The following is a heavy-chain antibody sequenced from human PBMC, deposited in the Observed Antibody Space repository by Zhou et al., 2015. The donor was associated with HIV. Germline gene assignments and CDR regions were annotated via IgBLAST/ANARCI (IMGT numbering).Heavy chain of an antibody. J-gene: IGHJ4*02. CDR3: ARGKGWLQPFDY. CDR1: GYSFTTFH. Sequence: QVQLVQSGAEVKKPGASVKISCKASGYSFTTFHMLWVRQAPGQGLKWMGEINPRNEKTNYAQDFQGRVTISTDTSISTAYMVLSSLKSEDTAVYYCARGKGWLQPFDYWGQGTLVGVHS. V-gene: IGHV1-46*01. D-gene: IGHD5-24*01. CDR2: INPRNEKT.